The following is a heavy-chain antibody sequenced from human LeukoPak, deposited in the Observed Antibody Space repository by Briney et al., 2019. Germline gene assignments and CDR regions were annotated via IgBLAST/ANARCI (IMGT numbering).Heavy chain of an antibody. CDR2: IYYSGST. J-gene: IGHJ4*02. CDR3: ARNPGDFWSGYFIFDY. CDR1: GGSFSGYY. V-gene: IGHV4-59*01. Sequence: SETLSLTCAVYGGSFSGYYWSWIRQPPGKGLEWIGYIYYSGSTNYNPSLKSRVTISVDTSKNQFSLKLSSVTAADTAVYYCARNPGDFWSGYFIFDYWGQGTLVTVSS. D-gene: IGHD3-3*01.